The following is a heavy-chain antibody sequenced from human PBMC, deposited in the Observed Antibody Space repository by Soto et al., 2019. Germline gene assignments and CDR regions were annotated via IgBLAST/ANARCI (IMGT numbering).Heavy chain of an antibody. Sequence: QVQLVESGGGVVQPGRSLRLSCAASGFTFSSYGMHWVRQAPGKGLEWVAVIWHDGSNKYYADSVKGRFTISRDNSKNTLYLQMNSLRAKDTAVYYCARGGYCSGGSCYEVGAFDIWGQGTMVTVSS. J-gene: IGHJ3*02. CDR2: IWHDGSNK. V-gene: IGHV3-33*01. CDR1: GFTFSSYG. D-gene: IGHD2-15*01. CDR3: ARGGYCSGGSCYEVGAFDI.